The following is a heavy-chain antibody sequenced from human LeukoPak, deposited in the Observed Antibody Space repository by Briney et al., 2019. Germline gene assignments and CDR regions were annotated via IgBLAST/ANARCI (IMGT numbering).Heavy chain of an antibody. CDR1: GFTVSSNY. J-gene: IGHJ4*02. Sequence: PGGSLRLSCAASGFTVSSNYMTWVRQAPGKGLDWVSLIYSDGSTYYADSVKGRFTISRDNSKNTLYLQMNSLRAEDTAVYYCAKDRHYDSSGPFDYWGQGTLVTVSS. CDR2: IYSDGST. V-gene: IGHV3-53*01. D-gene: IGHD3-22*01. CDR3: AKDRHYDSSGPFDY.